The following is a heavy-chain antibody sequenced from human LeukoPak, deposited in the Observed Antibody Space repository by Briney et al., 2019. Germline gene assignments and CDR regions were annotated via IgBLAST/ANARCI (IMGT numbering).Heavy chain of an antibody. V-gene: IGHV3-23*01. Sequence: GSLRLSCVGSGFSFRSYVMSWVRQAPEKRLEWVSALSGSGESTYYADSVKGRFTISRDNSKNTMYLQMNGLRVEDTAVYYCVKVTYDYVWGSYESWGQGTLVTVSS. J-gene: IGHJ4*02. D-gene: IGHD3-16*01. CDR3: VKVTYDYVWGSYES. CDR2: LSGSGEST. CDR1: GFSFRSYV.